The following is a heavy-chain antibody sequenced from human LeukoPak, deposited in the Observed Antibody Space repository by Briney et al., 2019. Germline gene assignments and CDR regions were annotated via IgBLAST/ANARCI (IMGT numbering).Heavy chain of an antibody. CDR1: GDSISSRDSY. CDR2: MWFGGTT. D-gene: IGHD3-10*01. J-gene: IGHJ4*02. V-gene: IGHV4-39*07. Sequence: SETLSLTCTVSGDSISSRDSYWGWIRQPPGKGLEWIGSMWFGGTTSYNPSLKSRVTISVDTSKNQFSLKLSSVTAADTAVYYCARVAGSYYGSDYWGQGTLVTVSS. CDR3: ARVAGSYYGSDY.